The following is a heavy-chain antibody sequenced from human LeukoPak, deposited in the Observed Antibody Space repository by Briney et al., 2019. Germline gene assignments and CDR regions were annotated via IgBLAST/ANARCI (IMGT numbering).Heavy chain of an antibody. CDR1: GGTFSSYA. D-gene: IGHD3-22*01. CDR3: ARCVVTGYYYYYGMDV. V-gene: IGHV1-69*13. J-gene: IGHJ6*02. Sequence: SVKVSCTASGGTFSSYAISWVRQAPGQGLEWMGGIIPIFGTANYAQKFQGRVTITADESTSTAYMELSSLRSEDTAVYYCARCVVTGYYYYYGMDVWGQGTTVTVSS. CDR2: IIPIFGTA.